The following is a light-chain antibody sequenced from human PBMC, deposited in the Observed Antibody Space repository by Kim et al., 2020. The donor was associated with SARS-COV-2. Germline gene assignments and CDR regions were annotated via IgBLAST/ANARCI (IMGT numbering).Light chain of an antibody. CDR3: QQYGSSPYT. J-gene: IGKJ2*01. V-gene: IGKV3-20*01. Sequence: LSPGKRATLSCRASQSVSSSYLAWYQQKPGQDPRLLIYGASSRATGIPDRFSGSGSGTDFTLTISRLEPEDFAVYYCQQYGSSPYTFGQGTKLEI. CDR1: QSVSSSY. CDR2: GAS.